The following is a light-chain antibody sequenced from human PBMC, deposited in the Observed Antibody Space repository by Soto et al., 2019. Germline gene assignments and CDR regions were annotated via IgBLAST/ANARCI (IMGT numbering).Light chain of an antibody. J-gene: IGLJ1*01. Sequence: QSVLTQPPSASGSPGQSVTISCTGTSSDVGGYNYVSWYQQHPGKAPKLMIYEVTKRPSGVPDRFSGSKSGNTASLTVSGLQAGDEADYYCSSYAGSNHFVFGTGTKLTVL. CDR2: EVT. V-gene: IGLV2-8*01. CDR3: SSYAGSNHFV. CDR1: SSDVGGYNY.